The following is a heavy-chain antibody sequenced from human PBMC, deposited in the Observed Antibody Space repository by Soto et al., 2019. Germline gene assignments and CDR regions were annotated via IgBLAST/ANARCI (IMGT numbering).Heavy chain of an antibody. V-gene: IGHV3-15*01. J-gene: IGHJ4*02. Sequence: GGSLRLSCTASRFTFSNAWMSWVRQAPGKGLEWVGRIRSKTDGGTANYGGPVKDRFTISRDDSKNTLYLQMNSLKTEDSAVYYCTTETADYISMEPYWGQGTLVTVSS. D-gene: IGHD3-16*01. CDR2: IRSKTDGGTA. CDR1: RFTFSNAW. CDR3: TTETADYISMEPY.